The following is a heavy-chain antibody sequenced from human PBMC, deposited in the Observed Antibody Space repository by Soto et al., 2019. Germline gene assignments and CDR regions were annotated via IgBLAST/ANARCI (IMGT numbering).Heavy chain of an antibody. CDR1: GYTFTSYA. Sequence: QVQLVQSGAEVKKPGASLKVSCKASGYTFTSYAMHWVRQAPGQRHEWMGWINAGNGNTKYSQKFQGRVTITRDTCASTAYMELSSLRSEDTAVYYCARDKDATIDYSGQGALVTVSS. V-gene: IGHV1-3*01. D-gene: IGHD2-15*01. CDR2: INAGNGNT. J-gene: IGHJ4*02. CDR3: ARDKDATIDY.